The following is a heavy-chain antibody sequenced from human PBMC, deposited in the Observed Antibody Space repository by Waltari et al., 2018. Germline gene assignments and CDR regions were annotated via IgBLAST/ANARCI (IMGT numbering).Heavy chain of an antibody. V-gene: IGHV4-34*01. Sequence: QVQLQQWGAGLLTPSETLSLTCAVYGGSFSGYYWSWIRQPPGKGLEWIGESKHRGSTNYNPSLKSRVTISVDTSKNQFSLKLSSVTAADTAVYYCAKGGDCNGGSCNFDYWGQGTVVTVSS. CDR2: SKHRGST. D-gene: IGHD2-15*01. J-gene: IGHJ4*02. CDR3: AKGGDCNGGSCNFDY. CDR1: GGSFSGYY.